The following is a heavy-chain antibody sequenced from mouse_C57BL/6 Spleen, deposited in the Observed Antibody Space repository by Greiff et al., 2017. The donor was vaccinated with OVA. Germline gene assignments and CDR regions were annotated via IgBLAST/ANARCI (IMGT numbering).Heavy chain of an antibody. Sequence: EVQGVESGGGLVKPGGSLKLSCAASGFTFSSYAMSWVRQTPEKRLEWVATISDGGSYTYYPDNVKGRFTISRDNAKNNLYLQMSHLKSEDTAMYYCARGDSNYGWFAYWGQGTLVTVSA. CDR2: ISDGGSYT. V-gene: IGHV5-4*01. J-gene: IGHJ3*01. CDR1: GFTFSSYA. CDR3: ARGDSNYGWFAY. D-gene: IGHD2-5*01.